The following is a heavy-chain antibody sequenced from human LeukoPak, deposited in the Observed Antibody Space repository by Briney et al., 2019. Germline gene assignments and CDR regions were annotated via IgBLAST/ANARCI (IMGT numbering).Heavy chain of an antibody. CDR1: GFTFSSYA. D-gene: IGHD3-22*01. CDR2: ISGSGGST. Sequence: GGSLRLSCEASGFTFSSYAMSWVRQAPGKGLEWVSTISGSGGSTYYADSVKGRFTISRDNSKNTLYLQMNSLRAEDTAVYYCARRPTQRGYYDSSGSHFDYWGQGTLVTVSS. J-gene: IGHJ4*02. V-gene: IGHV3-23*01. CDR3: ARRPTQRGYYDSSGSHFDY.